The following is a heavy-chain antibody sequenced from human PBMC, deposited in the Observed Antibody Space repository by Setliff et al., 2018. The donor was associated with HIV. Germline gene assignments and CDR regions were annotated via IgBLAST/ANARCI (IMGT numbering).Heavy chain of an antibody. CDR1: GFTFSNYA. CDR2: ISGSGGST. CDR3: AKDLYYYDDSGYYDAFDI. D-gene: IGHD3-22*01. V-gene: IGHV3-23*01. J-gene: IGHJ3*02. Sequence: GGSLRLSCAASGFTFSNYAMTWVRQAPGKGLEWVSAISGSGGSTYYTDSVKGRFTISRDNSKNTLYLQMNSLRAEDTAVYYCAKDLYYYDDSGYYDAFDIWGQGTMVTV.